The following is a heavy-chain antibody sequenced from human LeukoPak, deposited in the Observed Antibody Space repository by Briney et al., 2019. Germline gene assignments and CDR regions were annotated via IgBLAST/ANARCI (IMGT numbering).Heavy chain of an antibody. J-gene: IGHJ5*02. CDR1: GYTFTGYY. D-gene: IGHD3-9*01. CDR3: ATVAPGWYYILAGYFGAVPTNPNWFDP. V-gene: IGHV1-2*02. CDR2: INPNSGGT. Sequence: EASVKVSCKASGYTFTGYYMHWVRQAPGQGLEWMGWINPNSGGTNYAQKFQGRVTMTRATTISTAYTELSRLRSDDTAVHYCATVAPGWYYILAGYFGAVPTNPNWFDPWGQGTLVTVSS.